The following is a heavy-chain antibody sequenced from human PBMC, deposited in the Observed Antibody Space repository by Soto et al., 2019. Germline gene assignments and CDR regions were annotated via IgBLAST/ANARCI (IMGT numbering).Heavy chain of an antibody. Sequence: GGSLRLSCAASGFTFSSYAMSWVRQAPGKGLEWVSYISSSGSTIYYADSVKGRFTISRDNAKNSLYLQMNSLRAEDTAVYYCATDSAAGYFDYWGQGTLVTVSS. J-gene: IGHJ4*02. CDR1: GFTFSSYA. V-gene: IGHV3-48*04. CDR3: ATDSAAGYFDY. CDR2: ISSSGSTI. D-gene: IGHD3-10*01.